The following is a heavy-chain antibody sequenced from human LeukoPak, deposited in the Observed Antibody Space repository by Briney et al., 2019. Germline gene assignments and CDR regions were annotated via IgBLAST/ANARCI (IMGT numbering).Heavy chain of an antibody. V-gene: IGHV1-46*03. CDR1: GYTFTSYY. J-gene: IGHJ4*02. CDR2: INPSGGST. Sequence: ASVKVSCKASGYTFTSYYMHWVRQAPGQGFEWMGIINPSGGSTSYAQKFQGRVTMTRDTSTSTVYMELSSLRSEDTAVYYCASSLGYCSSTSCPPFDYWGQGTLVTVSS. D-gene: IGHD2-2*01. CDR3: ASSLGYCSSTSCPPFDY.